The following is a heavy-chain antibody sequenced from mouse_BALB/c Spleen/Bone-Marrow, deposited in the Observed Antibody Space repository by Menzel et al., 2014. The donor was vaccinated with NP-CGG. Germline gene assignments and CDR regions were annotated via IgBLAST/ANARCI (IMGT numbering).Heavy chain of an antibody. Sequence: QVQLQQSGTELVKPGASVKLSCKASGYTFTSYYMFWVKQRPGQGLEWIGEINPSNGGTVFNEKFKSKVTLTVDKSSSTAYIQRSGLTSEDSAVYYCIRSAGTGFAYWGQGTLVTVS. V-gene: IGHV1-53*01. D-gene: IGHD3-3*01. CDR3: IRSAGTGFAY. J-gene: IGHJ3*01. CDR2: INPSNGGT. CDR1: GYTFTSYY.